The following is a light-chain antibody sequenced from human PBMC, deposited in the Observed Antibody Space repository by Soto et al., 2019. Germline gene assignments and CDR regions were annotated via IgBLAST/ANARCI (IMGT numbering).Light chain of an antibody. CDR3: QQYKTYSS. CDR1: QSISSW. V-gene: IGKV1-5*03. Sequence: DIQMTQSPSTLSASVGDKVTITCRASQSISSWLAWYQQKPGKDPNLLIYKASKLESGVPSRFSGTGFGTEFSLTISSLQPDDFATYYCQQYKTYSSFGGGTTVDIK. J-gene: IGKJ4*01. CDR2: KAS.